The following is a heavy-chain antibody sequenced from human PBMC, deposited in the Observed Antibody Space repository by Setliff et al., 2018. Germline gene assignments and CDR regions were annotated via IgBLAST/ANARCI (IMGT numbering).Heavy chain of an antibody. D-gene: IGHD3-3*01. CDR3: ARMSGFQYIDV. CDR1: GDSISSRRNY. V-gene: IGHV4-61*09. J-gene: IGHJ6*03. Sequence: ASETLSLTCTVSGDSISSRRNYWGWFRQPAGKELEWIGQIYTSWSTNYNPSLKSRVTISLDTSKNQFSLSPTSVTAEDTAVYYCARMSGFQYIDVWDKGTTVTV. CDR2: IYTSWST.